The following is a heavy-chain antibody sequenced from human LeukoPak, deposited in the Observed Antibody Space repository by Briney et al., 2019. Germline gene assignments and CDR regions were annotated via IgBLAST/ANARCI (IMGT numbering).Heavy chain of an antibody. Sequence: GGSLRLSCAASGFTFSSYAISWVRQAPGKGLEWVSAISGSGGSTYYADSVKGRFTISRDNSKNTLYLQMNSLRAEDTAVYYCAKSGVITIFGVVTPFDPWGQGTLVTVSS. V-gene: IGHV3-23*01. CDR3: AKSGVITIFGVVTPFDP. J-gene: IGHJ5*02. D-gene: IGHD3-3*01. CDR1: GFTFSSYA. CDR2: ISGSGGST.